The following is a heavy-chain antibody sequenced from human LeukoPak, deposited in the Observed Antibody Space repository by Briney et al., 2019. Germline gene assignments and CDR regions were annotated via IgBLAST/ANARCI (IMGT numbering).Heavy chain of an antibody. Sequence: GGSLRLSCAASGFTFSNAWMSWVRQAPGKGLEWVGRIKSKTDGGTTDYAAPVKGRFTISRDDSKNTLYLQMNSLKTEDTAVYYCTIVSRFLEWLLADYWGQGTLVTVSS. CDR1: GFTFSNAW. D-gene: IGHD3-3*01. V-gene: IGHV3-15*01. CDR2: IKSKTDGGTT. CDR3: TIVSRFLEWLLADY. J-gene: IGHJ4*02.